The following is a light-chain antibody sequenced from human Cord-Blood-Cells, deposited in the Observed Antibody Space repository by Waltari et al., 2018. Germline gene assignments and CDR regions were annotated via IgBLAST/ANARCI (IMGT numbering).Light chain of an antibody. Sequence: EIVLTQSPGTLSLSPGERATLPCGARQRVSSSYLAWYQQKPGQAPRLLIYGASSRATGIPDRFRGSGSGTDFTLTISRLEPEDFAVYYCQQYGSSPTFGQGTKLEIK. V-gene: IGKV3-20*01. CDR3: QQYGSSPT. J-gene: IGKJ2*01. CDR1: QRVSSSY. CDR2: GAS.